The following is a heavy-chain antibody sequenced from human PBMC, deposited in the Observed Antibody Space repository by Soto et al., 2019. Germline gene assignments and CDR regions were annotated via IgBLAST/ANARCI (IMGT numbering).Heavy chain of an antibody. CDR3: AKDPPYRMLYVQQ. D-gene: IGHD3-16*02. J-gene: IGHJ4*02. Sequence: GGSLRLSCAASGFTFSSYSMNWVRQAPGKGLEWVSYISSSSSTISYADSVKGRFTISRDNAKNSLYLQMNSLRAEDTAVYYCAKDPPYRMLYVQQWGQVTPVTVSS. CDR2: ISSSSSTI. CDR1: GFTFSSYS. V-gene: IGHV3-48*01.